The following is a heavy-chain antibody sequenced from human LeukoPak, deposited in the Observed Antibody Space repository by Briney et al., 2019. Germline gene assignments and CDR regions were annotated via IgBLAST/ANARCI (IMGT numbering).Heavy chain of an antibody. CDR2: IIPIFDTG. CDR3: ARTYYYDSSGYYFDY. D-gene: IGHD3-22*01. CDR1: GYTFSSYA. Sequence: ASVKVSCKASGYTFSSYAISWVRQAPGQGLEWKGGIIPIFDTGNYAQKFQGRLTITADESTSTAYMELTSLRSEDTAVYYCARTYYYDSSGYYFDYWGLGTLVTVSS. J-gene: IGHJ4*02. V-gene: IGHV1-69*13.